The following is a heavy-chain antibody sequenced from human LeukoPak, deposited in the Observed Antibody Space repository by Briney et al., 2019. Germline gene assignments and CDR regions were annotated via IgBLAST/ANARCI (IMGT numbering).Heavy chain of an antibody. CDR1: GLTFSTYD. J-gene: IGHJ3*01. Sequence: PGGSLRLPCAASGLTFSTYDMHWVRQATGEGLEWVSGIGKGGDTYYVGSVEGRFTISRENAKNSLYLQMNSLRSGDTAVYYCARGGYSGFDVWGQGTVVTVSS. V-gene: IGHV3-13*04. CDR3: ARGGYSGFDV. D-gene: IGHD5-12*01. CDR2: IGKGGDT.